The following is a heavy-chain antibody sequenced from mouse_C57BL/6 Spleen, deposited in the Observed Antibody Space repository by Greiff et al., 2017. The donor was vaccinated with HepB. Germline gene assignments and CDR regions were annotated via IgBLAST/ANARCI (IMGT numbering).Heavy chain of an antibody. CDR1: GYTFTDYN. CDR3: ARFGGGGGY. V-gene: IGHV1-22*01. Sequence: EVMLVESGPELVKPGASVKMSCKASGYTFTDYNMHWVKQSHGKSLEWIGYINPNNGGTSYNQKFKGKATLTVNKSSSTAYMELRSLTSEDSAVYYCARFGGGGGYWGQGTTLTVSS. J-gene: IGHJ2*01. D-gene: IGHD3-1*01. CDR2: INPNNGGT.